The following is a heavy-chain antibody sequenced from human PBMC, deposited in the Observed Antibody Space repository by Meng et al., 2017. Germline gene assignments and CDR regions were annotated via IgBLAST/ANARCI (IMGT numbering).Heavy chain of an antibody. V-gene: IGHV4-34*01. CDR1: GGSFSGYY. CDR3: ASSGYSYGYRFDY. Sequence: VELLPWGAGLLKPSETLSLTCAVYGGSFSGYYWSWIRQPPGKGLEWIGEINHSGSTNYNPSLKSRVTISVDTSKNQFSLKLSSVTAADTAVYYCASSGYSYGYRFDYWGQGTLVTVSS. CDR2: INHSGST. D-gene: IGHD5-18*01. J-gene: IGHJ4*02.